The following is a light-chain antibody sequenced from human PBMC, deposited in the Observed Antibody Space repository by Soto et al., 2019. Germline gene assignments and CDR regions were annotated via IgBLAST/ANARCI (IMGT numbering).Light chain of an antibody. J-gene: IGLJ1*01. CDR1: SSDVGGYNY. Sequence: QSVLTQPASVSGSPGQSITISCTGTSSDVGGYNYVSWYQQVPGKAPRLMIYDVSNRPSGVSNRFSGSKSGNTASLTISGLQAEDEADYYCSSYTSSDTFVFGTGTKVTVL. CDR2: DVS. CDR3: SSYTSSDTFV. V-gene: IGLV2-14*01.